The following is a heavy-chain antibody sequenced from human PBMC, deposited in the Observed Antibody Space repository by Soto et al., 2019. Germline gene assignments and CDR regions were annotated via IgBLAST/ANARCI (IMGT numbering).Heavy chain of an antibody. CDR1: GGSISSSSYY. Sequence: QLQLQESGPGLVKPSETLSLTCTVSGGSISSSSYYWGWIRQPPGKGLEWIGSIYYSGSTYYNPSLKSRVTIAVDTSKNQVSLKLSSVTAANTAVYYCARTLKMGYYDILTGYYNVHGRAGFWFDPWGQGTLVTVSS. CDR3: ARTLKMGYYDILTGYYNVHGRAGFWFDP. J-gene: IGHJ5*02. D-gene: IGHD3-9*01. CDR2: IYYSGST. V-gene: IGHV4-39*01.